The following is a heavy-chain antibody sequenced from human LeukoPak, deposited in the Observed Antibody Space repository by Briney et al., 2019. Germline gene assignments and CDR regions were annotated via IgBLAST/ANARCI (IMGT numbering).Heavy chain of an antibody. J-gene: IGHJ4*02. V-gene: IGHV4-30-2*02. CDR2: IYHSGST. CDR1: GGSISSGGYY. Sequence: PSETLSLTCTVSGGSISSGGYYWSWIRQPPGKGLEWIGYIYHSGSTYYNPSLKSRVTISVDTSKNQFSLKLSSVTAADTAVYYCASLVAGGQFDYWGQGTLVTVSS. D-gene: IGHD2-15*01. CDR3: ASLVAGGQFDY.